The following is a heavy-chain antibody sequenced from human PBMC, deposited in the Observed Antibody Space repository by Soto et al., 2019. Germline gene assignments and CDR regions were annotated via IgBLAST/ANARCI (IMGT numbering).Heavy chain of an antibody. V-gene: IGHV3-66*01. J-gene: IGHJ5*02. CDR1: GFKVNSND. CDR2: INSGGIT. CDR3: ARDSYEQAGFFWFDP. D-gene: IGHD3-3*01. Sequence: PGGSLRLSSAASGFKVNSNDMSWVRQAPGKGLEWVSLINSGGITYYADSVKGRFTISKDNSKNTLYLQMNSLRAEDTAMYYCARDSYEQAGFFWFDPWGQGTLVTVSS.